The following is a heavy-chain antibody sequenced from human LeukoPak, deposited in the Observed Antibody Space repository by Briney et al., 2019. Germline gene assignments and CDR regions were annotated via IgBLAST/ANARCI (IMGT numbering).Heavy chain of an antibody. CDR3: ARVLGESSAYYFDY. J-gene: IGHJ4*02. D-gene: IGHD3-16*01. CDR1: GGSFSGYY. CDR2: INHSGST. Sequence: SETLPLTCAVYGGSFSGYYWSWIRQPPGKGLEWIGEINHSGSTNYNPSLKSRVTISVDTSKNQFSLKLSSVTAADTAVYYCARVLGESSAYYFDYWGQGTLVTVSS. V-gene: IGHV4-34*01.